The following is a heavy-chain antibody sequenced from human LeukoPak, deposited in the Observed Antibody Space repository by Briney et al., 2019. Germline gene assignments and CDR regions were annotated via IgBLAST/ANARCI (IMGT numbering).Heavy chain of an antibody. CDR1: GGTFSSYA. Sequence: SVKVSCKASGGTFSSYAISWVRQAPGQGLEWMGRIIPILGIANYAQKFQGRVTITADKSTSTAYMELSSLRSEDTAVYYCAREGHDYAFDHWGQGTLVTVSS. V-gene: IGHV1-69*04. J-gene: IGHJ4*02. CDR3: AREGHDYAFDH. D-gene: IGHD4-17*01. CDR2: IIPILGIA.